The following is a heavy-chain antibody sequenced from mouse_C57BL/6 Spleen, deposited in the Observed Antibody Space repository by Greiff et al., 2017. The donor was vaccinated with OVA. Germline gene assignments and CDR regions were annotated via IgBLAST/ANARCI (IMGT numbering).Heavy chain of an antibody. D-gene: IGHD1-1*01. V-gene: IGHV1-64*01. CDR1: GYTFTSYW. CDR2: IHPNSGST. J-gene: IGHJ1*03. Sequence: QVQLKQPGAELVKPGASVKLSCKASGYTFTSYWMHWVKQRPGQGLEWIGMIHPNSGSTNYNEKFKSKATLTVDKSSSTAYMQLSSLTSEDSAVYYCARWDYYGPSYWYFDVWGTGTTVTVSS. CDR3: ARWDYYGPSYWYFDV.